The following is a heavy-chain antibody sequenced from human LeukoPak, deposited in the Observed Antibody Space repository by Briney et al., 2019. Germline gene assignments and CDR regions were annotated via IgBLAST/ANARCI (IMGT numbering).Heavy chain of an antibody. J-gene: IGHJ3*02. CDR3: ARNLGSYSYDPLDM. D-gene: IGHD3-10*01. CDR1: GYTFNSHG. V-gene: IGHV1-18*04. Sequence: ASVKVSCKASGYTFNSHGISWVRQAPGQGLEWMGWVSTYNGDTNYARKVQGRVTMTTDTSTSTAYVELLSLRDDDTAVYYCARNLGSYSYDPLDMWGQGTLVTVSS. CDR2: VSTYNGDT.